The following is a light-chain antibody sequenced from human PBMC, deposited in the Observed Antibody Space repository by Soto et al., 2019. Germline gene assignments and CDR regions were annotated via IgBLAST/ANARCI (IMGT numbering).Light chain of an antibody. Sequence: EIVLTQSPATLSLSPGERATLSCRASQSVSSFLAWYQQKPGQAPRLLIYDASNRATGIPARFSGSGSGTDFTLTISILEPEDFAVYYCQQCSHWPPIFTFGPGTKVDIK. CDR2: DAS. J-gene: IGKJ3*01. CDR1: QSVSSF. CDR3: QQCSHWPPIFT. V-gene: IGKV3-11*01.